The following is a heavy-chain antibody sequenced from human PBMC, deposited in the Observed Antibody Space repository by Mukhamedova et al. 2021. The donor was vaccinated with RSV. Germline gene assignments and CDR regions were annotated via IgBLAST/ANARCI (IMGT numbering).Heavy chain of an antibody. CDR2: GTT. J-gene: IGHJ4*02. D-gene: IGHD4-17*01. Sequence: GTTDYAAPVKGRFTISRDDSKNTLYLQMNSLKTEDTAVYYCTTDSRPHYGDYDLGPDLYWGQGTLVTVSS. CDR3: TTDSRPHYGDYDLGPDLY. V-gene: IGHV3-15*01.